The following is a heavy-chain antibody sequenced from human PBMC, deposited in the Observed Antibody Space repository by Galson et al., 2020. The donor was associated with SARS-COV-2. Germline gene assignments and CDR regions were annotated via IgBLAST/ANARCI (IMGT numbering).Heavy chain of an antibody. D-gene: IGHD3-10*01. V-gene: IGHV1-46*01. CDR3: ARDFTMVRGVSYCYGMDV. J-gene: IGHJ6*02. CDR1: GYTFTSYY. Sequence: DSVKVSCKASGYTFTSYYMHWVRQAPGQGLEWMGIINPSGGSTSYAQKFQGRVTMTRDTSTSTVYMELSSLRSEDTAVYYCARDFTMVRGVSYCYGMDVWGQGTTVTVSS. CDR2: INPSGGST.